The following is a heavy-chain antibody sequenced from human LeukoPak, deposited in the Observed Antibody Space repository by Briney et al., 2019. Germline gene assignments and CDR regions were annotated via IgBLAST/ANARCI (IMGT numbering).Heavy chain of an antibody. V-gene: IGHV3-11*04. CDR3: ARDGGSAWFLDY. J-gene: IGHJ4*02. Sequence: GGSLRLSCAASGFTFSDNYMSWIRQAPGKGLEWVPYISSSGNTTYNADSVKGRFSITRDNAKNSLYLQMNSLRAEDTAVYYCARDGGSAWFLDYWGQGTLSPSPQ. CDR2: ISSSGNTT. D-gene: IGHD6-19*01. CDR1: GFTFSDNY.